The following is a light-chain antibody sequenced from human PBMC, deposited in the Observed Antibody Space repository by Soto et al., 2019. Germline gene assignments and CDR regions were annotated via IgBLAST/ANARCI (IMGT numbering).Light chain of an antibody. CDR3: QTWDTGISVV. CDR1: SGHSNYA. Sequence: SLGASVKLTCTLSSGHSNYAIAWHQQQPEKGPRYLMKLNNDGSHSKGDGIPDRFSGSSSGAERYLTISSLQSGDESDYYCQTWDTGISVVFGGGTKVTVL. V-gene: IGLV4-69*01. J-gene: IGLJ2*01. CDR2: LNNDGSH.